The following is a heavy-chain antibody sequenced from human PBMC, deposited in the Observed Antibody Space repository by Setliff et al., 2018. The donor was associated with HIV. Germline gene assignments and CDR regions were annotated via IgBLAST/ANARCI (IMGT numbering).Heavy chain of an antibody. Sequence: SETLSLTCTVSGGSISSHCWSWIRQSPGKALEWIGYIYSSGSIIYNPSLKSRVTMSVDTSKNQFSLKLSSVTAADTAVYYCARDRRDDYYLTAYFDSLGQGTLVTVSS. CDR1: GGSISSHC. J-gene: IGHJ4*02. CDR2: IYSSGSI. V-gene: IGHV4-59*11. D-gene: IGHD1-26*01. CDR3: ARDRRDDYYLTAYFDS.